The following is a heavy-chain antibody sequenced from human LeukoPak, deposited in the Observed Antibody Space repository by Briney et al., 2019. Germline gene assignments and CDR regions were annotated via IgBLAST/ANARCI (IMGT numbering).Heavy chain of an antibody. CDR1: GYSFTSYW. CDR3: ARPTYYYDSSGYFDYFDY. J-gene: IGHJ4*02. Sequence: GESLKISCKGSGYSFTSYWSGWVRQMPGKGLEGLGIIFTGDSDTRYSPSFQGQLTTSANKSISTAYLQWSSLKASDTAMYYCARPTYYYDSSGYFDYFDYWGQGTLVTVSS. CDR2: IFTGDSDT. D-gene: IGHD3-22*01. V-gene: IGHV5-51*01.